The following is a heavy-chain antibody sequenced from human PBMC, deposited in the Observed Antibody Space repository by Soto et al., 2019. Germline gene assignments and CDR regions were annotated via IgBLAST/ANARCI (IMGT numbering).Heavy chain of an antibody. CDR3: ARGGYYYGSGSYYNRRFDY. Sequence: GGSLRLSCAASGFTFSSYGMHWVRQAPGKGLEWVAVIWYDGSNKYYADSVKGRFTISRDNSKNTLYLQMNSLRAEDTAVYYCARGGYYYGSGSYYNRRFDYWGQVTLVTVSS. D-gene: IGHD3-10*01. CDR1: GFTFSSYG. V-gene: IGHV3-33*01. CDR2: IWYDGSNK. J-gene: IGHJ4*02.